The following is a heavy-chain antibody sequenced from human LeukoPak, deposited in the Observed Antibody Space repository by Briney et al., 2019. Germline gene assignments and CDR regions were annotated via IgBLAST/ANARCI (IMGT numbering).Heavy chain of an antibody. CDR2: IYYSGST. CDR1: GASSSSYY. V-gene: IGHV4-59*01. Sequence: PSETLSLTCTVSGASSSSYYWSWIRQPPGKGLEWIGYIYYSGSTNYNPSLKSRVTISLDTSKSQISLKLSSVTAADTAVYYCARGQRRLQDYWGQGTLVTVSS. CDR3: ARGQRRLQDY. J-gene: IGHJ4*02.